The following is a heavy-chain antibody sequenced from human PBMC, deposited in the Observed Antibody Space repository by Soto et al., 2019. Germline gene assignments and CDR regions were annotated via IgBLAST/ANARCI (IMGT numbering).Heavy chain of an antibody. CDR1: GRTISSYA. Sequence: SEKVSCTASGRTISSYAISWVRQAPGQGLEWMGGIIPIVGTANDAQKFQGRVTITADKSTSTAYMELSSLRSEDTAVYSCARTIYERSGYDYHWFDPWGQGTPV. D-gene: IGHD3-22*01. J-gene: IGHJ5*02. CDR2: IIPIVGTA. V-gene: IGHV1-69*06. CDR3: ARTIYERSGYDYHWFDP.